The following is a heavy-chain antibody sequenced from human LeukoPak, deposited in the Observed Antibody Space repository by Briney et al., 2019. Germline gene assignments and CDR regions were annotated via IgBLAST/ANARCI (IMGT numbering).Heavy chain of an antibody. V-gene: IGHV3-30*04. CDR1: GFIFSSYA. CDR3: AKNGDRGAYCSGGTCYPYYYYYMDV. CDR2: ISYDGSNK. J-gene: IGHJ6*03. D-gene: IGHD2-15*01. Sequence: GGSLRLSCAASGFIFSSYAMHWVRRAPGKGLEWVALISYDGSNKYYADSVKGRFTISRDNSRNTLYLQMNSLRAEDTAIYYCAKNGDRGAYCSGGTCYPYYYYYMDVWGKGTTVTISS.